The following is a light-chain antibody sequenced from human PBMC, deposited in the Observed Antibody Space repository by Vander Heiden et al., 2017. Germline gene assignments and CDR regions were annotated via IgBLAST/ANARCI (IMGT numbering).Light chain of an antibody. V-gene: IGKV3-20*01. Sequence: EIVLTQSPGTLSLSPGERATLSCRASQSVSSSYLAWYQQKPGQAPRLLIYGASSRATGIPDRFSGSGSGTDFTLTISRLEPEDFAVYYCQQDGSSPPTFGQGTKVXIK. CDR1: QSVSSSY. CDR2: GAS. J-gene: IGKJ1*01. CDR3: QQDGSSPPT.